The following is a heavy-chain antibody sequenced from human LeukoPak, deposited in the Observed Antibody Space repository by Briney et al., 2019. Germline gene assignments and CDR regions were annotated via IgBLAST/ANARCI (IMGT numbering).Heavy chain of an antibody. D-gene: IGHD3-3*01. CDR2: TRNKPNSYTT. Sequence: GGSLRLSCAASGFTFSSYSMNWVRQAPGKGLEWVGRTRNKPNSYTTEYAASVKGRFTISRDDSKNSLYLQMNSLKTEDTAVYYCARVEWHLRGLDYWGQGTLVAVSS. CDR3: ARVEWHLRGLDY. J-gene: IGHJ4*02. CDR1: GFTFSSYS. V-gene: IGHV3-72*01.